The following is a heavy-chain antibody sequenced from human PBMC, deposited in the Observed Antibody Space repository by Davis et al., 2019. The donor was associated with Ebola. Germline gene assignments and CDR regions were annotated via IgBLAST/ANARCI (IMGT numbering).Heavy chain of an antibody. J-gene: IGHJ6*02. CDR1: GGSISSYY. CDR3: ARDRGPYSSGWHYYYYYGMDV. V-gene: IGHV4-59*13. CDR2: IYYSGST. Sequence: MPSETLSLTCTVSGGSISSYYWSWIRQPPGKGLEWIGYIYYSGSTNYNPSLKSRVTISVDTSKDQFSLKLSSVTAADTAVYYCARDRGPYSSGWHYYYYYGMDVWGQGTTVTVSS. D-gene: IGHD6-19*01.